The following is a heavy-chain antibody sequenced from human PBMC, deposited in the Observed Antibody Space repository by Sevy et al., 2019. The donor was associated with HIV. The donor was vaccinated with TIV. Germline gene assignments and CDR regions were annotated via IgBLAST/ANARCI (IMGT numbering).Heavy chain of an antibody. Sequence: SETLSLTCTVSGGSISSYYWSWIRQPPGKGLEWIGYIYYSGSTNYNPSLKSRVTISVDTSKNQFSLKLSSVTAADTAVYYCARSLVDNYYYMDVWGKGTTVTVSS. D-gene: IGHD2-2*01. CDR2: IYYSGST. CDR3: ARSLVDNYYYMDV. CDR1: GGSISSYY. V-gene: IGHV4-59*08. J-gene: IGHJ6*03.